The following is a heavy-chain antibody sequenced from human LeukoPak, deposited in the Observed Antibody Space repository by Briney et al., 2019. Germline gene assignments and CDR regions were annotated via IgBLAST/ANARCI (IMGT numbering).Heavy chain of an antibody. J-gene: IGHJ6*03. CDR1: GFTFSSYG. D-gene: IGHD6-13*01. CDR3: AKVGSSIWPTPAYYYYYMDV. V-gene: IGHV3-30*18. Sequence: PGGSLRLSCAASGFTFSSYGMHWVRQAPGKGLEWVAVISYDGSNKYYADSVKGRFTISRDNSKNTLYLQMNSLRADDTAVYYCAKVGSSIWPTPAYYYYYMDVWGKGTTVTISS. CDR2: ISYDGSNK.